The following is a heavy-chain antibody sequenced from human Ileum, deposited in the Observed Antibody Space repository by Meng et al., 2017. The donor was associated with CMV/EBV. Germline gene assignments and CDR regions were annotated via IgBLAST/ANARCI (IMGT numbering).Heavy chain of an antibody. V-gene: IGHV3-53*01. J-gene: IGHJ5*01. CDR1: GFSVSSNY. CDR3: ARDGYSSSWFVT. Sequence: LAGAASGFSVSSNYMSWVRQATGKGLEWVTIIHSGGATYYADSVKGRFTISRDNSKNTLYLQMNSLRAEDTAVYYCARDGYSSSWFVTWGHGTLVTVSS. CDR2: IHSGGAT. D-gene: IGHD6-13*01.